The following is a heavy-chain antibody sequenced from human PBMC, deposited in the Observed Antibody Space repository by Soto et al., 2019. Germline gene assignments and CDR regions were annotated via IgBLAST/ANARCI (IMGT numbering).Heavy chain of an antibody. Sequence: GGSLRLSCAASGFTFSSYDMHWVRQATGKGLEWVSAIGTAGDTYYPGSVKGRFTISRENAKNSLCLQMNSLRAGDTAVYYCARTGETDDAFDIWGQGTMVTVSS. CDR3: ARTGETDDAFDI. CDR2: IGTAGDT. J-gene: IGHJ3*02. D-gene: IGHD7-27*01. CDR1: GFTFSSYD. V-gene: IGHV3-13*01.